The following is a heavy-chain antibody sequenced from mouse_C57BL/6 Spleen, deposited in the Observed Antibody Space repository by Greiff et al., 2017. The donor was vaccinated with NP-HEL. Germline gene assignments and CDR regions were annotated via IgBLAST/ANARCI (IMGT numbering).Heavy chain of an antibody. D-gene: IGHD3-2*02. J-gene: IGHJ3*01. Sequence: QVQLKQSGAELVRPGTSVKMSCKASGYTFTNYWIGWAKQRPGHGLEWIGDIYPGGGYTNYNEKFKGKATLTADKSSSTAYMQFSSLTSEDSAIYYCARDSSGTRFAYWGQGTLVTVSA. CDR1: GYTFTNYW. CDR2: IYPGGGYT. CDR3: ARDSSGTRFAY. V-gene: IGHV1-63*01.